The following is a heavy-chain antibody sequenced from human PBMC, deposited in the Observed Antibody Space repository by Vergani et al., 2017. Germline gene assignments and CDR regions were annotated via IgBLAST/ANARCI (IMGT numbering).Heavy chain of an antibody. CDR2: ISAYNGNT. CDR3: ARERFGEYGMDV. D-gene: IGHD3-10*01. Sequence: QVQLVQSGAEVKKPGASLKVSCKASGYTFTSYGISWVRQAPGQGLEWMGWISAYNGNTNSPQKLQDRVTMTTDTATSTAYMELRGLTSDDTAVYYCARERFGEYGMDVWGQGTTVTVSS. CDR1: GYTFTSYG. V-gene: IGHV1-18*01. J-gene: IGHJ6*02.